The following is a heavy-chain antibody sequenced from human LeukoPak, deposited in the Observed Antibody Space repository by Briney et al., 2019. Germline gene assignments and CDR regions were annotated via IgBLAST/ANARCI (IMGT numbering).Heavy chain of an antibody. J-gene: IGHJ4*02. CDR2: IYYSGST. CDR3: ARDDVVAAAGFDY. V-gene: IGHV4-30-4*01. D-gene: IGHD6-13*01. Sequence: SQTLSLTCTVSGGSISSGDYYWSWIRQPPGKGQEWIGYIYYSGSTYYNPSLKSRVTISVDTSKNQFSLKLSSVTAADTAVYYCARDDVVAAAGFDYWGQGTLVTVSS. CDR1: GGSISSGDYY.